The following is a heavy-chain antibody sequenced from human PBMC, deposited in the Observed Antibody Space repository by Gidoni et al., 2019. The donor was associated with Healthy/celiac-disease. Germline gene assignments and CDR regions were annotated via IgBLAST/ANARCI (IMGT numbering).Heavy chain of an antibody. CDR2: IYYSGST. D-gene: IGHD1-26*01. Sequence: QLQLQESGPGLVKPSETLSLTCTVSGGSIRRSSYYWGWIRQPPGKGLEWIGSIYYSGSTYYNPSLKSRVTISVDTSKNQFSLKLSSVTAADTDVYYCATCIVGATEGGFDYWGQGTLVTVSS. CDR1: GGSIRRSSYY. CDR3: ATCIVGATEGGFDY. J-gene: IGHJ4*02. V-gene: IGHV4-39*07.